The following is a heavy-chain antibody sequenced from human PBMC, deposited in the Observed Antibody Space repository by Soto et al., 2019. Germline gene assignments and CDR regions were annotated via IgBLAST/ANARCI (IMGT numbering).Heavy chain of an antibody. J-gene: IGHJ6*02. CDR2: TYYRSKWYN. CDR3: ARDRPLSIAARTYYYYGMDV. Sequence: SQTLSLTCAISGDSVSSNSAALNWIRQSPSRGLEWLGRTYYRSKWYNDYAVSVKSRITINPDTSKNQFSLQLNSVTPEDTAVYYCARDRPLSIAARTYYYYGMDVWGQGTTVTVSS. CDR1: GDSVSSNSAA. D-gene: IGHD6-6*01. V-gene: IGHV6-1*01.